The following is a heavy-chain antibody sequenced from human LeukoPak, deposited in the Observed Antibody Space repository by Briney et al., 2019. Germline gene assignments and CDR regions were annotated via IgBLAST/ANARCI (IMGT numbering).Heavy chain of an antibody. CDR1: GGSFSGYY. CDR3: ARRGIEDGTDV. V-gene: IGHV4-34*01. CDR2: INHSGST. J-gene: IGHJ6*02. Sequence: KPSETLSLTCAVYGGSFSGYYWSWIRQPPGKGLEWIGEINHSGSTNYNPSLKSRVTISVDTSKNQFSLKLSSVTAADTAVYYCARRGIEDGTDVWGQGTTVTVSS. D-gene: IGHD2-21*01.